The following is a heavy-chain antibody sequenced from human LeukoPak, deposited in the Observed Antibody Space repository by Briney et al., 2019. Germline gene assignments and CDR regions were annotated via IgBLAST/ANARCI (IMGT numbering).Heavy chain of an antibody. CDR2: IYHSGST. CDR3: ARRGGRAPAYFDY. CDR1: GGSNSSSTW. J-gene: IGHJ4*02. Sequence: PSGTLSLTCAVSGGSNSSSTWWTWVRQPPGKGLEWIGEIYHSGSTNYNPSLKSRVTISVDKSKNQFSLKLSSVTAADTAVYYCARRGGRAPAYFDYWGQGTLVTVSS. D-gene: IGHD3-16*01. V-gene: IGHV4-4*02.